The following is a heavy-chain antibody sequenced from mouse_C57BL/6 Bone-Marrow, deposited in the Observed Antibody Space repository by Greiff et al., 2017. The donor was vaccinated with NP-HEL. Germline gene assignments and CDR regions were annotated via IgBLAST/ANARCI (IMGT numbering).Heavy chain of an antibody. CDR2: ISDGGSYT. Sequence: EVNVVESGGGLVKPGGSLKLSCAASGFTFSSYAMSWVRQTPEKRLEWVATISDGGSYTYYPDNVKGRFTISRDNAKNNLYLQMSHLKSEDTAMYYCARDWGWLLRYFDVWGTGTTVTVSS. J-gene: IGHJ1*03. V-gene: IGHV5-4*01. D-gene: IGHD2-3*01. CDR3: ARDWGWLLRYFDV. CDR1: GFTFSSYA.